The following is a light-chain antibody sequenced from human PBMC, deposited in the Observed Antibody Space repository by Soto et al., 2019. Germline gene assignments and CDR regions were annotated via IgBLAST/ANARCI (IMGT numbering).Light chain of an antibody. CDR3: QQSYSTPPT. CDR1: QSVDDRF. CDR2: GAS. J-gene: IGKJ1*01. Sequence: IVLTQSPGTLSLSPGERATLSCRASQSVDDRFLAWYQQKLGQAPRLLIHGASTRATGIPDRFSGSGSGTDFTLIISRLGPEDFATYYCQQSYSTPPTFGQGTKVDIK. V-gene: IGKV3-20*01.